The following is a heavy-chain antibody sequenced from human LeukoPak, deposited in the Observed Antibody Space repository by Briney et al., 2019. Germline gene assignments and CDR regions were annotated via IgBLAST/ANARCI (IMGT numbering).Heavy chain of an antibody. J-gene: IGHJ4*02. CDR2: IWYDGSNE. CDR1: GFTFSSYG. D-gene: IGHD2-21*02. Sequence: PGGSLRLSCAASGFTFSSYGMHWVRQAPGKGLEWVAVIWYDGSNEYYADSVKGRFTISRDNSKNTLYLQMNSLRAEDTAVYYCAKSVIGCGGDCYYFDYWGQGTLVTVSS. CDR3: AKSVIGCGGDCYYFDY. V-gene: IGHV3-33*06.